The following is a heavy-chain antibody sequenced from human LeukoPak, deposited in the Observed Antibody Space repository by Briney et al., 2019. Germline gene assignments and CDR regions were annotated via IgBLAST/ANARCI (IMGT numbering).Heavy chain of an antibody. CDR2: ISYDGSNK. CDR3: ARDYVWGSYRYPFDY. J-gene: IGHJ4*02. D-gene: IGHD3-16*02. V-gene: IGHV3-30-3*01. Sequence: GGSLRLSCAASGFTFSSYAMHWVLQAPGKGLEWVAVISYDGSNKYYADSVKGRFTISRDNSKNTLYLQMNSLRAEDTAVYYCARDYVWGSYRYPFDYWGQGTLVTVSS. CDR1: GFTFSSYA.